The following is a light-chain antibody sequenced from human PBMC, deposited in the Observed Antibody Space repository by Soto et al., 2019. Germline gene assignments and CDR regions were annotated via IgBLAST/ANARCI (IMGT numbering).Light chain of an antibody. V-gene: IGKV1-39*01. J-gene: IGKJ4*01. CDR1: QGISYY. CDR2: AAS. CDR3: QQSIRAPLS. Sequence: DIQMTKSPSSLSASVGDRVTITCRASQGISYYLNWYQQNPGKAPKLLIYAASSLHSGVPSRFSGSASGTDFPRTISRLQTEDSTSYFCQQSIRAPLSLGGGTKLEL.